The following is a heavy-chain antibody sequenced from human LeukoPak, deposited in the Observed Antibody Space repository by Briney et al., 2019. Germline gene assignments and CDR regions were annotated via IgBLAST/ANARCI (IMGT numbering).Heavy chain of an antibody. Sequence: QPGGSLRLSCAASGFTFSNYWVHWVRQAPGKGLVWVSRINPDGSTINYADSVKGRFTISRDNAKNTLYLQMNSLRAEDTAVYYCATAGNYRFDCWGQGTLVTVSS. CDR2: INPDGSTI. CDR1: GFTFSNYW. V-gene: IGHV3-74*01. J-gene: IGHJ4*02. D-gene: IGHD1-7*01. CDR3: ATAGNYRFDC.